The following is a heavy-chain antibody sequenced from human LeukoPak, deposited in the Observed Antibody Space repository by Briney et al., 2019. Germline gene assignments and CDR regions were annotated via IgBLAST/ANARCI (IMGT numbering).Heavy chain of an antibody. V-gene: IGHV4-31*03. CDR2: IYYSGST. Sequence: PSQTLSLTCTVSGGSISSGGYYWSWIRQHPGKGLEWIGYIYYSGSTYYNPSLKNRVTISVDTSKNQFSLKLSSATAADTAVYYCARLRGYCTNGVCYFGRFDPWGQGTLVTVSS. J-gene: IGHJ5*02. CDR3: ARLRGYCTNGVCYFGRFDP. CDR1: GGSISSGGYY. D-gene: IGHD2-8*01.